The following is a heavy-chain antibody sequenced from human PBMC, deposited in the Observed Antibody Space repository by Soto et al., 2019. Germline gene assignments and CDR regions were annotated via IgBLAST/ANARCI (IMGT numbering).Heavy chain of an antibody. J-gene: IGHJ5*02. D-gene: IGHD3-22*01. CDR2: IWYDGSNK. CDR1: GFTFSSYG. CDR3: AKTGREDSSGQGLDWFDP. Sequence: GGSLRLSCAASGFTFSSYGMHWVRQAPGKGLEWVAVIWYDGSNKYYADSVKGRFTISRDNSKNTLYLQMNSLRAEDTAVYYCAKTGREDSSGQGLDWFDPWGQGTLVTVSS. V-gene: IGHV3-33*06.